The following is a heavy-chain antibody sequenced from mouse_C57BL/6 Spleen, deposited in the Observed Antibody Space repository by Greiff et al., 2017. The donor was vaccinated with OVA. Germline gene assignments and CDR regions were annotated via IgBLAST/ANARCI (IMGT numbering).Heavy chain of an antibody. D-gene: IGHD2-5*01. CDR1: GYTFTSYW. J-gene: IGHJ4*01. CDR3: ARKSNYPSYAMDY. Sequence: QVQLQQPGAELVRPGSSVKLSCKASGYTFTSYWMHWVKQRPIQGLEWIGNIDPSDSETHYNQKFKDKATLTVDKSSSTAYMQLSSLTSEDSAVYYCARKSNYPSYAMDYWGQGTSVTVSS. CDR2: IDPSDSET. V-gene: IGHV1-52*01.